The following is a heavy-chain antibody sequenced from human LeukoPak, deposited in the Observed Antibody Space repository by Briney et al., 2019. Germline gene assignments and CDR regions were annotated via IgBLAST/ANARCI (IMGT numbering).Heavy chain of an antibody. J-gene: IGHJ4*02. D-gene: IGHD5-12*01. Sequence: GGSLRLSCAASGFTFSSYAMSWVRQAPGKGLEWVSPISGSGDSTYYADSVKGRFTISRDNSKNTLYLQMNSLRAEDTAVYYCAKGRGRGYSGYGPPFDSWGQGTLVTVSS. CDR3: AKGRGRGYSGYGPPFDS. CDR1: GFTFSSYA. V-gene: IGHV3-23*01. CDR2: ISGSGDST.